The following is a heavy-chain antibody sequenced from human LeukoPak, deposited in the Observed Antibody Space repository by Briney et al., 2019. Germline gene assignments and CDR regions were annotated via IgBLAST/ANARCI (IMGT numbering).Heavy chain of an antibody. CDR3: ARGVAVAGTHFDY. D-gene: IGHD6-19*01. J-gene: IGHJ4*02. Sequence: GGSLRLSCAASGFSVSSNYMNWVRQAPGKGLEWVSAIYTGGTTYYADSVKGRFTISRDNSKNTLYLQMNSLRAEDTAVYYCARGVAVAGTHFDYWGQGTLVTVSS. CDR2: IYTGGTT. V-gene: IGHV3-53*05. CDR1: GFSVSSNY.